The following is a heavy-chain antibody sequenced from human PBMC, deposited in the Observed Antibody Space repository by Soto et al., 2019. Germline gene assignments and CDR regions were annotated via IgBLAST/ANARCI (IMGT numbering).Heavy chain of an antibody. J-gene: IGHJ6*03. D-gene: IGHD4-17*01. CDR2: IYYSGST. Sequence: SETLSLTCTVSGGSISSYYWSWIRQPPGKGLEWIGYIYYSGSTNYNPSLKSRVTISVDTSKNQFSLKLSSVTAADTAVYYCARALTTVTANYYYYYMDVWGKGTTVTVSS. CDR1: GGSISSYY. CDR3: ARALTTVTANYYYYYMDV. V-gene: IGHV4-59*01.